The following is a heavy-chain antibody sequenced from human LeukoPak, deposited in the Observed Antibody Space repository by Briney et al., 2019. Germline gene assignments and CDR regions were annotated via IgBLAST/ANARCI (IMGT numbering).Heavy chain of an antibody. Sequence: PSETLSLTCTVSGGSIGSYYWSWIRQPPGKGLEWIGYIYYSGSTNYNPSLKSRVTISVDTSKNQFSPRLSSVTAADTAVYYCARREKSPYYFDYWGQGTLVTVSS. V-gene: IGHV4-59*01. J-gene: IGHJ4*02. CDR1: GGSIGSYY. CDR3: ARREKSPYYFDY. CDR2: IYYSGST.